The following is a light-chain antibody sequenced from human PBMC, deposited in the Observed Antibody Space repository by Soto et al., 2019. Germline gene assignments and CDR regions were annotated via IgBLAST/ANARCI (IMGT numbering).Light chain of an antibody. CDR2: TNN. J-gene: IGLJ1*01. Sequence: QSVLTQPPSASGTPGQRVTVSCSGSTSNIGTNAVNWFQHLPGTAPKLLIYTNNQRPSGVPDRFSGSKSGTSASLAISGLQSEDEADYYCATWHDSFYVFGTGTQLTV. CDR3: ATWHDSFYV. V-gene: IGLV1-44*01. CDR1: TSNIGTNA.